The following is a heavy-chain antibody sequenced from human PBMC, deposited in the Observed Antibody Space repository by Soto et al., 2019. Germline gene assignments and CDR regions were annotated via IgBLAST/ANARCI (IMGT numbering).Heavy chain of an antibody. Sequence: PSETLSLTCTVSGGSVTSDEDYWTWIRQPPGKGLEWIGYISNSGITGYNPSLKTRLSMSVDRSKNQFTLRLTSVTAADTAVYFCATESGSTYGYFDHWGQGTQVTVSS. CDR3: ATESGSTYGYFDH. J-gene: IGHJ4*02. CDR2: ISNSGIT. CDR1: GGSVTSDEDY. V-gene: IGHV4-30-4*01. D-gene: IGHD5-18*01.